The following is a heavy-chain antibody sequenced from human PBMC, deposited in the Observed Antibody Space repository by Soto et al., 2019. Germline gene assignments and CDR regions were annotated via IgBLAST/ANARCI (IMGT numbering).Heavy chain of an antibody. CDR3: AGDAAQGAAADTFDA. CDR1: GYTFTAYY. Sequence: QVQMVHSGADVKKPGASVKVSCKASGYTFTAYYLHWLRQAPGQRPEWRGWINPNSGGTSYAPKFRGRVTLTRATSISTSYMDLIRLTSDDTAVYYSAGDAAQGAAADTFDAWGQGTLVTVSS. D-gene: IGHD6-13*01. J-gene: IGHJ4*02. CDR2: INPNSGGT. V-gene: IGHV1-2*02.